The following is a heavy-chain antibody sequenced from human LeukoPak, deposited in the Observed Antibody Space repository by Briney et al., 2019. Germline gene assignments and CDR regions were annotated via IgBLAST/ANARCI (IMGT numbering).Heavy chain of an antibody. D-gene: IGHD3-3*01. CDR1: GFTFSSYG. V-gene: IGHV3-33*01. J-gene: IGHJ6*02. Sequence: GGSLRLSCAASGFTFSSYGMPWVRQAPGKGLEWVAVIWYDGSNKYYADSVKGRFTISRDNAKNSLYLQMNSLRAEDTAVYYCARGGKEDFWSVLSPLHAYGMDVWGQGTTVTVSS. CDR3: ARGGKEDFWSVLSPLHAYGMDV. CDR2: IWYDGSNK.